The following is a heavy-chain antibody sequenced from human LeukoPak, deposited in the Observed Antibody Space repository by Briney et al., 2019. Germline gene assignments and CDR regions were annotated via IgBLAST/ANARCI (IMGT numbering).Heavy chain of an antibody. D-gene: IGHD2-2*02. CDR3: ARSGYCSSTSCYTPYNWFDP. V-gene: IGHV1-2*04. CDR2: INPNSGGT. CDR1: GYTFTGYY. Sequence: ASVKVSCKASGYTFTGYYMHWVRQAPGQGLEWMGWINPNSGGTNYAQKFQGWVTMTRDTSISTAYMELSRLRSDDTAVYYCARSGYCSSTSCYTPYNWFDPWGQGNLVTVSP. J-gene: IGHJ5*02.